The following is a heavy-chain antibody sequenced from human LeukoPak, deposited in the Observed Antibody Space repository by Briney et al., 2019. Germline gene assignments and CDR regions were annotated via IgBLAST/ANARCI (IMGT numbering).Heavy chain of an antibody. D-gene: IGHD5-24*01. J-gene: IGHJ6*02. CDR2: INPNSGGT. CDR3: ARSPLPEGREMATIMRYYGTDV. V-gene: IGHV1-2*02. Sequence: ASVKVSCKASGYTFSDYYIHWVRQAPGHGLEWVGWINPNSGGTNSAQNFQDRVTMTRDTSINTVYMELSRLRSDDTAVFYCARSPLPEGREMATIMRYYGTDVWGQGTTVTVSS. CDR1: GYTFSDYY.